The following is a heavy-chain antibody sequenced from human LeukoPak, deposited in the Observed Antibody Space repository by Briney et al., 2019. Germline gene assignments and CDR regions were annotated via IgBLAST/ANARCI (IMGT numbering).Heavy chain of an antibody. CDR3: ARQGLTGDFRGMDV. V-gene: IGHV3-21*01. CDR1: GFTFSNFA. CDR2: ISGSSSYI. Sequence: GGSLRLSCAASGFTFSNFAMSWVRQAPGKGLEWVSSISGSSSYIYYADSVKGRFTISRDNAKNSLYLQMNSLRAEDTAVYYCARQGLTGDFRGMDVWGQGTTVTVSS. D-gene: IGHD7-27*01. J-gene: IGHJ6*02.